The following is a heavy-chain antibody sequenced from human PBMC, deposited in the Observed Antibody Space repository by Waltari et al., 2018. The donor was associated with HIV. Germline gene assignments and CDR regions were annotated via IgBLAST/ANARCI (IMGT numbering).Heavy chain of an antibody. CDR1: GGPTSGYY. Sequence: QVQLQESGPGLVKPSETLSPICRVSGGPTSGYYWPWIRQPPGKGLEWIGYVHGSGSTKYNPSLQSRVTISIDTSKNQVSLALNSVTAADTAVYFCARVKASYYDGSGFYFLDYWGQGTLVTVSS. CDR2: VHGSGST. CDR3: ARVKASYYDGSGFYFLDY. V-gene: IGHV4-59*01. J-gene: IGHJ4*02. D-gene: IGHD3-22*01.